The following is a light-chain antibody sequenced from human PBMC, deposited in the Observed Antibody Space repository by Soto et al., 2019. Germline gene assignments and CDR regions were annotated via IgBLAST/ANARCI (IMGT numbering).Light chain of an antibody. Sequence: EIVLSQSPGTLSLSPGERATLSCRASERLSSVYLAWYQQKPGQAPRLLIYGASSRATGIPDRFSGSGSGTDFTLTISRLEPEDFAVYYCQQYGSSPPVTFGQGTNLEIK. CDR3: QQYGSSPPVT. J-gene: IGKJ2*01. CDR2: GAS. CDR1: ERLSSVY. V-gene: IGKV3-20*01.